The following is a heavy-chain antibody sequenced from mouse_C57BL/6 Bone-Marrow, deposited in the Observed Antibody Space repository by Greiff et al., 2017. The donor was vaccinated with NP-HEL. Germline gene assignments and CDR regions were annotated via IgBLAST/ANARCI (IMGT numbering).Heavy chain of an antibody. Sequence: QVQLQQPGPELVKPGASVKLSCKASGYTFTSYWMHWVKQRPGQGLEWIGNINPSNGGTNYNEKFKSKATLTVDKSSSTAYMQRSSLTSEDSAVYYCARLGRGWYFEVWGTGTTVTVSS. CDR1: GYTFTSYW. D-gene: IGHD2-14*01. CDR3: ARLGRGWYFEV. CDR2: INPSNGGT. J-gene: IGHJ1*03. V-gene: IGHV1-53*01.